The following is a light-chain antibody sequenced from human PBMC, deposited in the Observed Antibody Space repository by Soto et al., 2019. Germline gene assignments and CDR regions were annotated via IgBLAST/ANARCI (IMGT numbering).Light chain of an antibody. CDR2: WAS. V-gene: IGKV4-1*01. CDR1: QSVLYNSDNKNY. J-gene: IGKJ4*01. CDR3: QQYYPTLS. Sequence: DIVMTQSPDSLAVSLGERATINCKSSQSVLYNSDNKNYLAWYQQKPGQPPKLLIYWASTRHSGVPDRFSGSGSGADFTLTISSLQAEDVAVYYCQQYYPTLSFGGGTKVEIK.